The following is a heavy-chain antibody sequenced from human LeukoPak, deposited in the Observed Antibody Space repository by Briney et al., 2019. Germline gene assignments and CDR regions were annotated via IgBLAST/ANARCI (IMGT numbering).Heavy chain of an antibody. Sequence: PSETLSLTCTVSGGSISSGSYYWSWIRQPAGKGLEWIGRIYTSGSTNYNPSLKSRVTISVDTSKNQFSLKLSSVTAADTAVYYCARGPGQLTSECFDSWGQGILVTVSS. D-gene: IGHD6-13*01. V-gene: IGHV4-61*02. CDR3: ARGPGQLTSECFDS. CDR2: IYTSGST. J-gene: IGHJ5*01. CDR1: GGSISSGSYY.